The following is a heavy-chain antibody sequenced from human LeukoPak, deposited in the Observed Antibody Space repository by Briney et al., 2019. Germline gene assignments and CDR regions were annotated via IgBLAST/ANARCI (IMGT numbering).Heavy chain of an antibody. V-gene: IGHV4-39*01. Sequence: SETLSLTCNVSGGSISTSSFYWGWIRQTPGKGLEWIGTFYYTGDTYYNRSLKSRATIAVDTSKDQFFLALSSVTAADTAVYYCVRAVGAVAGPGDWFDPWGPGTLVTVSS. CDR1: GGSISTSSFY. CDR2: FYYTGDT. J-gene: IGHJ5*02. D-gene: IGHD6-19*01. CDR3: VRAVGAVAGPGDWFDP.